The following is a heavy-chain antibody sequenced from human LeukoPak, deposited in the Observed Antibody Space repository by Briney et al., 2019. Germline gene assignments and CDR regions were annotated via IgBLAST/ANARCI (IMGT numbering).Heavy chain of an antibody. V-gene: IGHV3-30*18. D-gene: IGHD2-2*01. Sequence: PGRSLRLSCAASGFTFWSYGMHWVRQAPGKGLEWVAVVSYDGRNEYYADSVKGRLTISRDNSKNTLYLQMNSLRAEDTAVYYCAKDLRLSDAFDIWGQGTMVTVSS. CDR3: AKDLRLSDAFDI. CDR2: VSYDGRNE. CDR1: GFTFWSYG. J-gene: IGHJ3*02.